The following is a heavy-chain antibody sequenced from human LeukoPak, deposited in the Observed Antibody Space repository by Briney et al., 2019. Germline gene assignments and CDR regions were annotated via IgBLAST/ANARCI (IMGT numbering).Heavy chain of an antibody. Sequence: GGSPRLSCAASGFTFSRYSMNWVRQAPGKGLEWVSSISSSSSYIYYADSVKGRFTISRDNAKNSLYLQMNSLRAEHTAVYYCARDRPYSSSWYEFDYWGQGTLVTVSS. CDR2: ISSSSSYI. J-gene: IGHJ4*02. CDR3: ARDRPYSSSWYEFDY. CDR1: GFTFSRYS. V-gene: IGHV3-21*01. D-gene: IGHD6-13*01.